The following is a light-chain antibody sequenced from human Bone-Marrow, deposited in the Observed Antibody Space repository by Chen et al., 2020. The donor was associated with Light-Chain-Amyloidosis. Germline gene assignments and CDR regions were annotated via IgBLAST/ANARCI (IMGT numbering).Light chain of an antibody. Sequence: SYELTQPPSVSVSPGQTARITCSGDDLPTKYASWYQQKRGQAPVLVIHRVPERRYGLGERFSCPSSGNTARWTMSGVQAEDDAEYHCRGTCSSGTYAVIFGRGTKLSV. J-gene: IGLJ2*01. CDR3: RGTCSSGTYAVI. CDR1: DLPTKY. V-gene: IGLV3-25*03. CDR2: RVP.